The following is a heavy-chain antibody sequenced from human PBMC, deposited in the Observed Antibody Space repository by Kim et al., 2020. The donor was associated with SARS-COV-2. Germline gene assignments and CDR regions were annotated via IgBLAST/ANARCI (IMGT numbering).Heavy chain of an antibody. V-gene: IGHV3-33*03. Sequence: GGSLRLSCAASGFTFSSYAMHWVRQAPGKGLEWVAVIWYDGSNKYYADSVKGRFTITRDNSKNTQQLQMNSKTAEDAAVYYCARSATAQYFQHWGQGTLVTVSS. J-gene: IGHJ1*01. CDR2: IWYDGSNK. D-gene: IGHD1-26*01. CDR3: ARSATAQYFQH. CDR1: GFTFSSYA.